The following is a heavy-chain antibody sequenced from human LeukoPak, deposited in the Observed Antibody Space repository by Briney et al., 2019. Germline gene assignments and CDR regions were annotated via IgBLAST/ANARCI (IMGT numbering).Heavy chain of an antibody. CDR1: GFTFSSYA. V-gene: IGHV3-23*01. CDR3: AKDSRYFDWFDY. Sequence: GGSLRLSCAASGFTFSSYAMSWVRQAPGKGLEWVSAISGSGGSTYYADSVKGRFTISRDNSKNTLYLQINSLRAEDTAVYYCAKDSRYFDWFDYWGQGTLVTVSS. CDR2: ISGSGGST. D-gene: IGHD3-9*01. J-gene: IGHJ4*02.